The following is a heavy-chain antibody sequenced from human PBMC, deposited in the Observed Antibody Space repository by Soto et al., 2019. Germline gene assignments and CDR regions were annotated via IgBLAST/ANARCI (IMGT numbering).Heavy chain of an antibody. CDR3: AKVVVTAIRTSNRGDAFDI. Sequence: QVQLVESGGGVVQPGRSLRLSCAASGFTFSSYGMHWARQAPGKGLEWVAVISYDGSNKYYADSVKGRFTISRDNSKNTLYLQMNSLRAEDTAVYYCAKVVVTAIRTSNRGDAFDIWGQGTMVTVSS. CDR1: GFTFSSYG. CDR2: ISYDGSNK. D-gene: IGHD2-21*02. V-gene: IGHV3-30*18. J-gene: IGHJ3*02.